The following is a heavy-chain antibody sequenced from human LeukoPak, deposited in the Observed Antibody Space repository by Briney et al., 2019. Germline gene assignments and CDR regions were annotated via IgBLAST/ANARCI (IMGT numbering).Heavy chain of an antibody. J-gene: IGHJ4*02. D-gene: IGHD1-26*01. CDR1: GFTFSSYT. V-gene: IGHV3-23*01. CDR3: ARGTHSGSSPPDY. CDR2: VSGSGGNI. Sequence: GGSLRLSCAASGFTFSSYTMSWVRQAPGKGLEWVSGVSGSGGNIHYADSVKGRFTISRDNSKNTLYLQMNSLRAEDTAVYYCARGTHSGSSPPDYWGQGTLVTVSS.